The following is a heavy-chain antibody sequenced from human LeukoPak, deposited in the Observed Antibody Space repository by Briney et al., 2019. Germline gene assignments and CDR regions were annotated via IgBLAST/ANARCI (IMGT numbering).Heavy chain of an antibody. Sequence: ASVKDSCKASGYTFTSYGISWVRQAPGQGLEWMGWISAYNGNTNYAQKLKGRVTMTTDTSTSTAYMELRSLRSDDTAVYYCARQYCSGGSCYERSYYYYYYYMDVWGKGTTVTVSS. J-gene: IGHJ6*03. CDR3: ARQYCSGGSCYERSYYYYYYYMDV. CDR1: GYTFTSYG. V-gene: IGHV1-18*01. D-gene: IGHD2-15*01. CDR2: ISAYNGNT.